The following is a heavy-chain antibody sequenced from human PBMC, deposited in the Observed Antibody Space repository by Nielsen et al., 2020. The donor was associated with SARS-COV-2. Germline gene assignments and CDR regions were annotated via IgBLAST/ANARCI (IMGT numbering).Heavy chain of an antibody. CDR1: GFIFSSYW. CDR3: ARDYDSSGYYPIDY. CDR2: IKQDGSNK. D-gene: IGHD3-22*01. J-gene: IGHJ4*02. Sequence: GESLKISCAASGFIFSSYWMSWVRQAPGKGLEWVANIKQDGSNKYYADSVKGRFTISRDNSKNTLYLQMNSLRAEDTAVYYCARDYDSSGYYPIDYWGQGTLVTVSS. V-gene: IGHV3-7*01.